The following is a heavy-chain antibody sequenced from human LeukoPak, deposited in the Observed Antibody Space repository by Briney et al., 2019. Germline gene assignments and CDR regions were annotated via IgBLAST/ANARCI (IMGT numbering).Heavy chain of an antibody. CDR1: GDSVSSNSAA. Sequence: SQTLSLTCAISGDSVSSNSAAWNWIRQSPSRGLEWLRRTYYRSKWYNDYAVSVKSRITINPDTSKNQFSLQLNSVTPEDTAVYYCARVGFYDSSGYLHYYFDYWGQGTLVTVSS. V-gene: IGHV6-1*01. D-gene: IGHD3-22*01. CDR3: ARVGFYDSSGYLHYYFDY. CDR2: TYYRSKWYN. J-gene: IGHJ4*02.